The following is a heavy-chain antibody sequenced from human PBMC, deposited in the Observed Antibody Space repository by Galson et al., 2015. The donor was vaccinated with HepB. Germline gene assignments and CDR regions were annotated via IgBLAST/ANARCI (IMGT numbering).Heavy chain of an antibody. V-gene: IGHV3-73*01. CDR2: IRSKATNYAA. CDR3: VRSGDFSGYSSR. J-gene: IGHJ4*02. Sequence: SLRLSCAASGFTFSSSAIHWVRQASGRGPEWIGHIRSKATNYAALYVPSLKGRFTISRDDSKNMAYLHMRSLKTGDTAVYYCVRSGDFSGYSSRWGQGTLVTVSS. D-gene: IGHD6-13*01. CDR1: GFTFSSSA.